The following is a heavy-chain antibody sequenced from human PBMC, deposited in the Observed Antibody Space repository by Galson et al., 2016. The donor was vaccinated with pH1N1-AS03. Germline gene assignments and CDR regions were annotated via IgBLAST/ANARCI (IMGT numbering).Heavy chain of an antibody. CDR1: GYSSTSYW. Sequence: QSGAEVKKPGESLKISCKGSGYSSTSYWIGWVRQMPGKGLEWMGSIYAGDSDTRYSPSFQGQVTISADKSIDNAYMQWSSLRASDTAMYFCARHGEPSTLSAWFDPWGQGTLVTVSS. D-gene: IGHD2/OR15-2a*01. V-gene: IGHV5-51*01. CDR3: ARHGEPSTLSAWFDP. CDR2: IYAGDSDT. J-gene: IGHJ5*02.